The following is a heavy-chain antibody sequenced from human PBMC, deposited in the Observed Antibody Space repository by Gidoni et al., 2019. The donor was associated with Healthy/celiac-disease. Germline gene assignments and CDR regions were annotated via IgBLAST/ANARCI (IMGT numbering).Heavy chain of an antibody. V-gene: IGHV4-31*03. Sequence: QVQLQESGPGLVKPSQTLSLTCPFSGGSISSGGYYWSWIRQHPGKGLEWIGYLYYSGSTYYNPSLKSRVTIAVDTSKNQFSLKLSSVTAADTAVYYCARGGAGATADYWGQGTLVTVSS. J-gene: IGHJ4*02. D-gene: IGHD1-26*01. CDR3: ARGGAGATADY. CDR1: GGSISSGGYY. CDR2: LYYSGST.